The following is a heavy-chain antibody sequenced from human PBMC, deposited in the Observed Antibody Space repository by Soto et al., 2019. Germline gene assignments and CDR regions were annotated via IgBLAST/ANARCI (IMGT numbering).Heavy chain of an antibody. CDR1: GFAFKTYS. D-gene: IGHD3-9*01. Sequence: EAQLVESGGGLVKPGGSLRLSCTASGFAFKTYSMDWVRQAPGKGLEWVSSINEDSTYIYYADSLRGRITISRDNAKDSLFLQMNSLRPDDMAVYYCVRDLGRYFRSGYMDLWGDWATVTVSS. CDR3: VRDLGRYFRSGYMDL. CDR2: INEDSTYI. V-gene: IGHV3-21*02. J-gene: IGHJ6*03.